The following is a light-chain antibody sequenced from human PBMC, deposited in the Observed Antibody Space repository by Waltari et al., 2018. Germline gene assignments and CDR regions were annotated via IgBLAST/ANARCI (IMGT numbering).Light chain of an antibody. J-gene: IGKJ2*01. CDR2: DAS. CDR3: QQFNTRYS. Sequence: EIVMTQSPATLSVSPGGGATLSCRASRAIASNVAWYQQKPSQPLRLLIFDASTRATGIPERFSGSWSGTEFTLTISSLQSEDSAVYFCQQFNTRYSFGQGTKLEI. CDR1: RAIASN. V-gene: IGKV3-15*01.